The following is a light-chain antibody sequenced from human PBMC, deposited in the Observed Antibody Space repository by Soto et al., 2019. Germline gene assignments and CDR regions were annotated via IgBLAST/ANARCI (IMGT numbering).Light chain of an antibody. V-gene: IGKV1-5*01. CDR1: QSISSW. Sequence: DIQMTQSPSTLSASVGDRVTITCRSSQSISSWLAWYQQKPGKAPKLLIYDASRLESGVPSRFSGSGSGTDFTPTINGLQPDDFATYYYQHYTSYSFTFVPWTKVAIK. J-gene: IGKJ3*01. CDR2: DAS. CDR3: QHYTSYSFT.